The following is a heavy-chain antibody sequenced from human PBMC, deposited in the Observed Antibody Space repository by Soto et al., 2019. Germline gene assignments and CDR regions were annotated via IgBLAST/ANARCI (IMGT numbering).Heavy chain of an antibody. V-gene: IGHV3-21*01. J-gene: IGHJ4*02. Sequence: TVGSLRLSCAASGFTFSSYSMNWVRQAPGKGLEWVSSISSSSSYIYYADSVKGRFTISRDNAKNSLYLQMNSLRAEDTAVYYCARDTNLGAGYYYYWGQGTLVTVSS. D-gene: IGHD3-9*01. CDR2: ISSSSSYI. CDR1: GFTFSSYS. CDR3: ARDTNLGAGYYYY.